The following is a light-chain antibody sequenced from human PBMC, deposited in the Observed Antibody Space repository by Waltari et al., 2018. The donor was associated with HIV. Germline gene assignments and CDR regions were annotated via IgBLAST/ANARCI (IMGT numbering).Light chain of an antibody. V-gene: IGKV1-27*01. CDR3: QKYSNAPFT. J-gene: IGKJ3*01. CDR2: AAS. Sequence: DIQMTQSPSSLSASVGDRVTISCRASQGISNSLAWYQKKPGKAPKLLIYAASTVQLGVSSRFNGSGSGTDFTLTISGLRPEDFATYYCQKYSNAPFTFGPGTTVDIK. CDR1: QGISNS.